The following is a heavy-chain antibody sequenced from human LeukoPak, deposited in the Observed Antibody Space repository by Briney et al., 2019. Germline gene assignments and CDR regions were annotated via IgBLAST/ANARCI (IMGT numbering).Heavy chain of an antibody. CDR2: ISAYNGNT. CDR3: ARGQASGYSYGDHFDY. V-gene: IGHV1-18*01. CDR1: GYTFTSYG. D-gene: IGHD5-18*01. Sequence: WASVKVSCKASGYTFTSYGISWVRQAAGQGLEWMGWISAYNGNTNYAQKLQGRVTMTTDTSTSTAYMELRSLRSDDTAVYYCARGQASGYSYGDHFDYWGQGTLVTVSS. J-gene: IGHJ4*02.